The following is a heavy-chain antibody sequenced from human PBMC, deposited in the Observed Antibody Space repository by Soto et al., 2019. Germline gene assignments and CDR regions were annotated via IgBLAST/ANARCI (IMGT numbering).Heavy chain of an antibody. Sequence: EVQLLESGGGLVQPGGSLRLSCAASGLTFTDYAMSWVRQAPGRGLEWVSGISSGGDTTYYADSMKGRFTISRDNSRNMVYLQMNSLRAGDTALYHCVKGAGGQALDNWGQGTLVTVSS. J-gene: IGHJ4*02. CDR2: ISSGGDTT. CDR1: GLTFTDYA. V-gene: IGHV3-23*01. CDR3: VKGAGGQALDN.